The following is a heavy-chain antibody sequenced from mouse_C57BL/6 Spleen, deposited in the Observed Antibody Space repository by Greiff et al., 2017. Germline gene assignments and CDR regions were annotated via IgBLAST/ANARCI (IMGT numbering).Heavy chain of an antibody. Sequence: VQLQQSGAELVRPGTSVKMSCKASGYTFTNYWIGWAKQRPGHGLEWIGDIYPGGGYTNYNEKFKGKATLTADKSSSTAYMQFSSLTSEASAIYYCARRLGRGYFDVWGTGTTVTVSS. D-gene: IGHD4-1*01. J-gene: IGHJ1*03. V-gene: IGHV1-63*01. CDR1: GYTFTNYW. CDR3: ARRLGRGYFDV. CDR2: IYPGGGYT.